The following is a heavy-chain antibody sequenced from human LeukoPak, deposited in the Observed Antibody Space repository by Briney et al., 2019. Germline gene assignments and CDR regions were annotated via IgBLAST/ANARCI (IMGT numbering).Heavy chain of an antibody. D-gene: IGHD3-22*01. CDR2: IYYSGST. J-gene: IGHJ4*02. V-gene: IGHV4-39*01. CDR3: ATRGDSAYYYDSSGYYPFDY. Sequence: SETLSLTCTVSGGSTSSSSYYWGWIRQPPGKGLEWIGSIYYSGSTYYNPSLKSRVTISVDTSKNQFSLKLSSVTAADTAVYYCATRGDSAYYYDSSGYYPFDYWGQGTLVTVSS. CDR1: GGSTSSSSYY.